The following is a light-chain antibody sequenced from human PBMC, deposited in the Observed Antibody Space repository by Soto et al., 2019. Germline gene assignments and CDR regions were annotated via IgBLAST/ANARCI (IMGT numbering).Light chain of an antibody. V-gene: IGKV1-39*01. CDR3: QQSYSTPYT. J-gene: IGKJ2*01. CDR1: QRITTY. Sequence: IQMTQSPSSLSASVGDRVSITCRASQRITTYLNWYQQRPGKAPKLLISPAGTLQPGVPSRFIGSGAGTDFTLTITSLQPEDFATYFCQQSYSTPYTFGQGTNLEIK. CDR2: PAG.